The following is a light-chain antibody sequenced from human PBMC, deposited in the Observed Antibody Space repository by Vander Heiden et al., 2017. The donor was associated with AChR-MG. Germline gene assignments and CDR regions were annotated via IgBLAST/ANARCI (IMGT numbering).Light chain of an antibody. CDR2: RNN. CDR1: SSNIGSNY. CDR3: AAWDDSLSVVV. J-gene: IGLJ3*02. Sequence: QSVLTQPPSASGTPGQRVTISCSGSSSNIGSNYVYWYQQLPGTAPKRLIYRNNQRPSGVPDRLSGSKSDTSASLAISRLRSEDEADDYCAAWDDSLSVVVFGGGTKLTVL. V-gene: IGLV1-47*02.